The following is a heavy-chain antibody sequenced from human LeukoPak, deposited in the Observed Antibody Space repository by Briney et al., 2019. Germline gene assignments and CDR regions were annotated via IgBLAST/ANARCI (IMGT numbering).Heavy chain of an antibody. D-gene: IGHD6-13*01. Sequence: GGSLRLSCAASGFTVSSNYMSWVRQAPGKGLEWVSVIYSGGSTYYADSVKGRFTISRDNSKNTLYLQMNNLRAEDTAVYYCARARGGYYFDYWGQGTLVTVSS. J-gene: IGHJ4*02. CDR3: ARARGGYYFDY. V-gene: IGHV3-53*01. CDR2: IYSGGST. CDR1: GFTVSSNY.